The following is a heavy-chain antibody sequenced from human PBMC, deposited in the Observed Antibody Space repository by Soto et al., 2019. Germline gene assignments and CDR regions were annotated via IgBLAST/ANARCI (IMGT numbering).Heavy chain of an antibody. CDR3: ARDRPNWNFYYYYGMDV. D-gene: IGHD1-1*01. J-gene: IGHJ6*02. CDR2: INAGNGNT. CDR1: GYTFTSYA. V-gene: IGHV1-3*01. Sequence: QVQLVQSGAEVKKPGASVKVSCKASGYTFTSYAMHWVRQAPGQRLEWMGWINAGNGNTKYSQKFQGRVTITRDTSASTAYMELSSLRSEDTAVYYCARDRPNWNFYYYYGMDVWGQGTTVTVSS.